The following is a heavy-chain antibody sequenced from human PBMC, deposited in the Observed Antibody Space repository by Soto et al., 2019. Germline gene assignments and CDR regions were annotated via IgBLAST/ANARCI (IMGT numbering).Heavy chain of an antibody. V-gene: IGHV3-15*01. CDR2: IKSKIDGRTM. D-gene: IGHD3-16*02. Sequence: EVQLVESGGGLVKPGGSLRLSCAASGFTFSNAWMSWVRQAPGKGLEWVARIKSKIDGRTMDHAAPVKGRFTISRDDSKNTLYRQMDSLETEDTAVYYGTSYDYIWGSDRYTWAYWGQGSLVTVSS. CDR1: GFTFSNAW. J-gene: IGHJ4*02. CDR3: TSYDYIWGSDRYTWAY.